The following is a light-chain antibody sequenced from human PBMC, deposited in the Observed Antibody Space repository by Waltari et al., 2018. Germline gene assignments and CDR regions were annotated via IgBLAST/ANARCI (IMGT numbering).Light chain of an antibody. CDR3: QQNSNWWT. J-gene: IGKJ1*01. V-gene: IGKV3D-15*01. Sequence: EIVMTQSPATLSLSPGERATLSCRASQSVSSSLAWYQQKPGLAPRLLIYGASSRATGIPDGFSGSGSGTEFTLTISSLEPEDVAVYYCQQNSNWWTFGQGTKVEIQ. CDR1: QSVSSS. CDR2: GAS.